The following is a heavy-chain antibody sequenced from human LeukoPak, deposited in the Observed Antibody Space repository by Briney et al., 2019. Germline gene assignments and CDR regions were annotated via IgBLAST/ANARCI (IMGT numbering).Heavy chain of an antibody. CDR1: GFTFSSYA. CDR2: ISYDGSNK. CDR3: ARGRLNSYFDY. Sequence: GRSLRLSCAASGFTFSSYAMHWVRQAPGKGLEWVAVISYDGSNKYYADSVKGRFTISRDNSKNTLYLQMNSLRAEGTAVYYCARGRLNSYFDYWGQGTLVTVSS. V-gene: IGHV3-30-3*01. D-gene: IGHD1-1*01. J-gene: IGHJ4*02.